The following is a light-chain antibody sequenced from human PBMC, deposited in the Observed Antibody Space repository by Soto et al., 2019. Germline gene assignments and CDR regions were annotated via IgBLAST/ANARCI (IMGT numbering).Light chain of an antibody. CDR3: QQSYSTPRT. V-gene: IGKV1-39*01. CDR1: QXISSY. CDR2: AAS. J-gene: IGKJ1*01. Sequence: DIQMTQSPFSLSASVGDRVIITCRTSQXISSYLNWYQQKPGRAPKLLIYAASSLQSGVPSRFSGSGSGTDFTLTISSLQPEDFAIYYCQQSYSTPRTFGQGTKVEIK.